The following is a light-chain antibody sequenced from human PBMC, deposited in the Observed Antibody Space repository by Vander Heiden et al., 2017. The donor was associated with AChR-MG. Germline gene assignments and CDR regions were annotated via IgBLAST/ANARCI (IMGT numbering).Light chain of an antibody. V-gene: IGKV1-33*01. Sequence: DIQMTQSPSSLSASVGDRVTITCQASQDISNYLNWYQQKPGKAPKLLIYDASNLETGVPSRFSGSGSGTDFTFTISSLQPEDIATYYCQQYDNLQVLFGQGTRLEIK. J-gene: IGKJ5*01. CDR2: DAS. CDR3: QQYDNLQVL. CDR1: QDISNY.